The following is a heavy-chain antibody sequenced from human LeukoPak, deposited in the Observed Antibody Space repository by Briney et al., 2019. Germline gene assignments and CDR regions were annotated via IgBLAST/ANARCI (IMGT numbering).Heavy chain of an antibody. D-gene: IGHD3-22*01. CDR2: MNPNSGNT. Sequence: AAVKVSCKASGYTFTSYDINWVRQATGQGLEWMGWMNPNSGNTGYAQKFQGRVTMTRNTSISTAYMELSSLRSEDTAVYYCAREGGNYYDSSGYYPIYAFDIWGQGTMVTVSS. CDR1: GYTFTSYD. CDR3: AREGGNYYDSSGYYPIYAFDI. J-gene: IGHJ3*02. V-gene: IGHV1-8*01.